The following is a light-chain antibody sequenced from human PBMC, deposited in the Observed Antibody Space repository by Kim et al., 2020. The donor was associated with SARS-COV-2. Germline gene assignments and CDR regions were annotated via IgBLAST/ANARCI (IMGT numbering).Light chain of an antibody. J-gene: IGLJ2*01. Sequence: SVSPGKTGRITCSGDVLAKKYARWFQQKPSQAPVLVNYKGRERPSGIHERFSGSSSGTTITLTISGAPVEDEADYYCYSAADNKVVFGGGTQLTVL. CDR3: YSAADNKVV. V-gene: IGLV3-27*01. CDR2: KGR. CDR1: VLAKKY.